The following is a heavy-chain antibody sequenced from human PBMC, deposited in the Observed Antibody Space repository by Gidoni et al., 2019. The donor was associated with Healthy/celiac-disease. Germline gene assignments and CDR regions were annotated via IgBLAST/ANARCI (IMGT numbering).Heavy chain of an antibody. Sequence: EVQLLESGGGLVQPGGSLRLSCAASGFTFSSYAMSWVRQAPGKGLESVSAISGSGGSTYYADSVKGRFTISRDNSKNTLYLQMNSLIAEDTAVYYCAKDLESVIVATITVSWGQGTLVTVSS. CDR1: GFTFSSYA. D-gene: IGHD5-12*01. CDR3: AKDLESVIVATITVS. J-gene: IGHJ5*02. CDR2: ISGSGGST. V-gene: IGHV3-23*01.